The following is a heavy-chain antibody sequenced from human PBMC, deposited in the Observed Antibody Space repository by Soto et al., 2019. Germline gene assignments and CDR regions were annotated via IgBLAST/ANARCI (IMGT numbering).Heavy chain of an antibody. J-gene: IGHJ6*02. CDR1: GYSISSGYY. CDR2: IYHSGST. CDR3: ARDRDYDFWSGYYYYYGMDV. D-gene: IGHD3-3*01. V-gene: IGHV4-38-2*02. Sequence: SETLSLTCAVSGYSISSGYYWGWIRQPPGKGLEWIGSIYHSGSTYYNPSLKSRVTISVDTSKNQFSLKLSSVTAADTAVYYCARDRDYDFWSGYYYYYGMDVWGQGXTVTVYS.